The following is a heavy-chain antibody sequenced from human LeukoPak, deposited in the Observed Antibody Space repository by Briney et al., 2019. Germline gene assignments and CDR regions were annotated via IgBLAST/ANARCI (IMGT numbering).Heavy chain of an antibody. J-gene: IGHJ5*02. Sequence: SVKVSCKASGGTFSSYAISWVRQAPGQGLEWMGGIIPIFGTANYAQKFQGRVTITADESTSTAYMELSSLRSEDTAVYYCARAKWELVRRVNWFDPWGQGTLVTVSS. V-gene: IGHV1-69*13. CDR2: IIPIFGTA. CDR1: GGTFSSYA. CDR3: ARAKWELVRRVNWFDP. D-gene: IGHD1-26*01.